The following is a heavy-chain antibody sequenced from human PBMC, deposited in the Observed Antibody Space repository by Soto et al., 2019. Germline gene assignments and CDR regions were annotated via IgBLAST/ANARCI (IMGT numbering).Heavy chain of an antibody. Sequence: KQSQTLSLTCAISGDSVSSNSAAWNWIRQSPSRGLEWLGRTYYRSKWYNDYAVSVKSRITINPDTSKNQFSLQLNSVTPEDTAVYYCARGGPPRDQWELLDAFDIWDQGTMVTVSS. CDR1: GDSVSSNSAA. CDR2: TYYRSKWYN. J-gene: IGHJ3*02. V-gene: IGHV6-1*01. D-gene: IGHD1-26*01. CDR3: ARGGPPRDQWELLDAFDI.